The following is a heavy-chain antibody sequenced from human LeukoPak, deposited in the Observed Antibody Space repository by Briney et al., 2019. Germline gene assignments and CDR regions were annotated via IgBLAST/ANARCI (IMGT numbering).Heavy chain of an antibody. CDR3: ARASYSYGRKYYYYYYMDV. J-gene: IGHJ6*03. Sequence: GASVKVSCRASGYTFTSYYMHWVRQAPVQGLESMGIINPSGGSTSYAQKFQGRVTMTRDMSTSTVYMELSSLRSEDTAVYYCARASYSYGRKYYYYYYMDVWGKGTTVTVSS. D-gene: IGHD5-18*01. V-gene: IGHV1-46*01. CDR2: INPSGGST. CDR1: GYTFTSYY.